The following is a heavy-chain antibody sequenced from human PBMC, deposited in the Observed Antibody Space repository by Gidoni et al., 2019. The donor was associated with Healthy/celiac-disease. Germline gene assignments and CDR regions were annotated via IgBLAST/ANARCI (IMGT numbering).Heavy chain of an antibody. CDR3: ARGRLWFGGREYYYYYYGMDV. J-gene: IGHJ6*02. Sequence: QVQLQQWGAGLLKPSETLSLTCAVYGGSFSGYYWSWIRQPPGKGLECSGENNHSGSNNYNPALKSRGTISVDTSKNQVSLKLRSGTAADKAVYYCARGRLWFGGREYYYYYYGMDVWGQGTTVTVSS. V-gene: IGHV4-34*01. CDR1: GGSFSGYY. D-gene: IGHD3-10*01. CDR2: NNHSGSN.